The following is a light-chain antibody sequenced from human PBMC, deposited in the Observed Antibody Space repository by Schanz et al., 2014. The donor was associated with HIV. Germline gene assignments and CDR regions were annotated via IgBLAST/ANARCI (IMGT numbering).Light chain of an antibody. CDR2: GAS. CDR1: QTVSNN. CDR3: QQRSNWPPT. J-gene: IGKJ1*01. Sequence: EIVMTQSPGTLSVSPGERATLSCRASQTVSNNLAWYQQKPGQAPRLLIFGASNRATGIPDRFSGGVSGTDFTLTISRVEPEDFAVYYCQQRSNWPPTFGQGTKVEIK. V-gene: IGKV3-11*01.